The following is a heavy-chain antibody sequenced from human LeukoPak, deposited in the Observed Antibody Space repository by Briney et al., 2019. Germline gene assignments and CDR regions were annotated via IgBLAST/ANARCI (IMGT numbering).Heavy chain of an antibody. CDR2: MNPNSGNT. Sequence: ASVKVSCKASRYTFTSYDINWVRQATGQGLEWMGWMNPNSGNTGYAQKFQGRVTITRSTSISTAYMELSSLRSEDTAVYYCARGRRGYCSGDSCLEYFQHWGQGTLVTVSS. J-gene: IGHJ1*01. CDR3: ARGRRGYCSGDSCLEYFQH. V-gene: IGHV1-8*03. D-gene: IGHD2-15*01. CDR1: RYTFTSYD.